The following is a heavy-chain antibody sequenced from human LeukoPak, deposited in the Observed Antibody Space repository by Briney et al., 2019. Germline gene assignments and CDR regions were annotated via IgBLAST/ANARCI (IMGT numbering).Heavy chain of an antibody. D-gene: IGHD6-13*01. CDR3: ARDWDSSSWYLGY. CDR2: INPNSGGT. CDR1: GYTFTGYY. V-gene: IGHV1-2*02. Sequence: ASVKVSCKASGYTFTGYYMHWVRQAPGQGLEWMGWINPNSGGTNYAQKFQGRVTMTRDTSISTAYMELSRLRSDDTAVYYCARDWDSSSWYLGYWGQGTLVTVSP. J-gene: IGHJ4*02.